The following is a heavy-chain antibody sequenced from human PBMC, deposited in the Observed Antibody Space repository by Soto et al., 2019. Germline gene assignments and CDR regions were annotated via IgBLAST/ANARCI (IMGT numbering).Heavy chain of an antibody. D-gene: IGHD1-26*01. V-gene: IGHV4-30-4*01. CDR3: ARESTWAHWFDP. CDR2: IYYSGST. J-gene: IGHJ5*02. CDR1: GGSMSCGDYY. Sequence: QVQLQESGPGLVKPSQTLSFTCTVSGGSMSCGDYYWSWIRQPPGKGLEWIGYIYYSGSTYYIPSLKSRVTISVDTSKNQFSLRLSSVTAADTAVYYCARESTWAHWFDPWGQGTLVTVSS.